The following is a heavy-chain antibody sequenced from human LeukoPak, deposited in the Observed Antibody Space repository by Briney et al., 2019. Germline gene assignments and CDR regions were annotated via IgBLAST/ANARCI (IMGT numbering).Heavy chain of an antibody. CDR1: GGSISSSSYY. Sequence: SETLSLTCTVSGGSISSSSYYWGWIRQPPGKGLEWIGSIYYSGSTNYNPSLKSRVTISVDTSKNQFSLKLSSVPAADTAVYYCARHRRITWARGGYYDSSGYYSGYNWFDPWGQGTLVTVSS. V-gene: IGHV4-39*01. CDR2: IYYSGST. CDR3: ARHRRITWARGGYYDSSGYYSGYNWFDP. D-gene: IGHD3-22*01. J-gene: IGHJ5*02.